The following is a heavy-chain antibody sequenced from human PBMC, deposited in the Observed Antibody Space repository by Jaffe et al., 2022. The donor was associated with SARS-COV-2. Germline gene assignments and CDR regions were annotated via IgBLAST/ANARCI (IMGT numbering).Heavy chain of an antibody. CDR3: ARDKEMATHYYYYGMDV. CDR1: GFTFSSYW. Sequence: EVQLVESGGGLVQPGGSLRLSCAASGFTFSSYWMSWVRQAPGKGLEWVANIKQDGSEKYYVDSVKGRFTISRDNAKNSLYLQMNSLRAEDTAVYYCARDKEMATHYYYYGMDVWGQGTTVTVSS. J-gene: IGHJ6*02. CDR2: IKQDGSEK. V-gene: IGHV3-7*01.